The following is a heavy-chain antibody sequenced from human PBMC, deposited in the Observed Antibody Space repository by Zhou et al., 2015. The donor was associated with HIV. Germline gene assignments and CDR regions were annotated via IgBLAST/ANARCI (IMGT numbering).Heavy chain of an antibody. CDR2: INPNSGGT. J-gene: IGHJ4*02. CDR3: ARRYLSSSWYGPTDY. CDR1: GYTFTGYY. V-gene: IGHV1-2*06. D-gene: IGHD6-13*01. Sequence: QVQLVQSGAEVKKPGASVKVSCKASGYTFTGYYMHWVRQAPGQGLEWMGRINPNSGGTNYAQKFQGRVTMTRDTSISTAYMELSRLRSDDTAVYYCARRYLSSSWYGPTDYWGRGNPGHRLL.